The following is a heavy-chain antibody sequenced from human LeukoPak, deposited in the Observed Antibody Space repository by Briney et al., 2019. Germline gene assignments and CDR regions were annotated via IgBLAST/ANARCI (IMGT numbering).Heavy chain of an antibody. Sequence: SVKVSCKASGGTFSSYAISWVRQAPGQGLEWMGGIIPIFGTANYAQKFQGRVTITTDESTSTAYMELSSLRSEDTAVYYCAREHVPYYYMDVWGKGTTVTVSS. CDR3: AREHVPYYYMDV. CDR2: IIPIFGTA. CDR1: GGTFSSYA. D-gene: IGHD2-2*01. V-gene: IGHV1-69*05. J-gene: IGHJ6*03.